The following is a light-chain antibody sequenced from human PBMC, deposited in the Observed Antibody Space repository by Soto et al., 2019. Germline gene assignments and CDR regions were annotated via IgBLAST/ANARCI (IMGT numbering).Light chain of an antibody. V-gene: IGLV2-8*01. CDR3: SSYAGNNNLV. Sequence: QSALTQPPSASGSPGQSVTISCTGTSSDVGAYNYVSWYQQHPGEAPKLMIYEVSKRPSGVPDRFSGSKSGNTATLTVSGLQAKDEAYYHCSSYAGNNNLVFGGGTKLTVL. J-gene: IGLJ2*01. CDR1: SSDVGAYNY. CDR2: EVS.